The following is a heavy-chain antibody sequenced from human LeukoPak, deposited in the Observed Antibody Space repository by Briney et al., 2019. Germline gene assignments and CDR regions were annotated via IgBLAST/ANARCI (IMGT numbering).Heavy chain of an antibody. V-gene: IGHV4-39*07. D-gene: IGHD5-24*01. CDR1: GGSISSSSYY. Sequence: SETLSLTCTVSGGSISSSSYYWGWIRQPPGKGLEWIGSIYYSGSTYYNPSLKSRVTISVDTSKNQFSLKLGSVTAADTAVYYCNYRGRDGYNYYFDYWGQGTLVTVSS. CDR3: NYRGRDGYNYYFDY. J-gene: IGHJ4*02. CDR2: IYYSGST.